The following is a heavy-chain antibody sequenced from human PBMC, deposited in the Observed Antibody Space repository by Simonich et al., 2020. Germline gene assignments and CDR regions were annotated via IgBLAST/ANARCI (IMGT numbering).Heavy chain of an antibody. D-gene: IGHD3-3*01. Sequence: QVQLVQSGAEVKKPGASVKVSCKASGYTFTGYYMHWVRQAPGQGLEWMGWDNPKSGGTNYAQKFQGRVTMTRDKSISTAYMELSRLRSDDTAVYYCARGGVQYYYYYMDVWGKGTTVTVSS. CDR2: DNPKSGGT. CDR3: ARGGVQYYYYYMDV. V-gene: IGHV1-2*02. CDR1: GYTFTGYY. J-gene: IGHJ6*03.